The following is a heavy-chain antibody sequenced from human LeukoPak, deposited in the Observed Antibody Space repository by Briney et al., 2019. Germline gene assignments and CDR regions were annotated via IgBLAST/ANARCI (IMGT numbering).Heavy chain of an antibody. CDR2: ISGSGGST. D-gene: IGHD3-10*01. CDR3: AKDSLRTTMVRGVIGNWYFDL. Sequence: GGSLRLSCAASGFTFSSYAMSWVRQAPGKGLEWVSAISGSGGSTYYADSVKGRFTISRDNSKNTLYLQMNSLRAEDTAVYYCAKDSLRTTMVRGVIGNWYFDLWGRGTLVTVSS. CDR1: GFTFSSYA. V-gene: IGHV3-23*01. J-gene: IGHJ2*01.